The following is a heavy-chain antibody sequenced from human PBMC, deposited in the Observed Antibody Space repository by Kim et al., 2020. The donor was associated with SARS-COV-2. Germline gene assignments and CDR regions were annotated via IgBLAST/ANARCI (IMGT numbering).Heavy chain of an antibody. CDR3: ARDSVDSGSYLDF. J-gene: IGHJ4*02. D-gene: IGHD3-10*01. CDR2: MSYDGSKK. CDR1: GFSLSRHA. V-gene: IGHV3-30*04. Sequence: GGSLRLSCAAFGFSLSRHAMHWVRQAPGKGLEWVAVMSYDGSKKHYADPVKGRFNISRDNSKYTVYFQMNSLRVEDTPLFYCARDSVDSGSYLDFWGQGT.